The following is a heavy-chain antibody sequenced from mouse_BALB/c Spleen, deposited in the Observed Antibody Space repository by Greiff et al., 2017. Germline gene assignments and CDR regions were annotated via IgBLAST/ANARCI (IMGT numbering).Heavy chain of an antibody. V-gene: IGHV5-12-2*01. CDR2: ISNGGGST. Sequence: EVHLVESGGGLVQPGGSLKLSCAASGFTFSSYTMSWVRQTPEKRLEWVAYISNGGGSTYYPDTVKGRFTISRDNAKNTLYLQMSSLKSEDTAMYYCARQGNGNYPYAMDYWGQGTSVTVSS. CDR3: ARQGNGNYPYAMDY. J-gene: IGHJ4*01. CDR1: GFTFSSYT. D-gene: IGHD2-1*01.